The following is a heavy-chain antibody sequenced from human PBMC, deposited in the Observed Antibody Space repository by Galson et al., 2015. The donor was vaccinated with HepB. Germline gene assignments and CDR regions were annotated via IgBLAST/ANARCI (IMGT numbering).Heavy chain of an antibody. CDR3: ARDLFSGSYSDVDY. J-gene: IGHJ4*02. D-gene: IGHD1-26*01. Sequence: SLRLSCAASGFTFSDYSMTWVRQAPGKGLEWVSSIYTNGAYIYYADSVKGRFTISRDNAKNSLYLQMNSLRAEGTAVYYCARDLFSGSYSDVDYWGQGTLVTVSS. V-gene: IGHV3-21*01. CDR2: IYTNGAYI. CDR1: GFTFSDYS.